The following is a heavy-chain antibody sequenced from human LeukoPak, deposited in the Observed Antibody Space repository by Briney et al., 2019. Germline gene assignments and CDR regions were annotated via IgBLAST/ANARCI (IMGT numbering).Heavy chain of an antibody. D-gene: IGHD3-16*01. CDR1: GGSISSRSYY. CDR3: ARFVGGFGGYYYYYMDV. CDR2: INHSGST. V-gene: IGHV4-39*07. Sequence: SETLSLTCTVSGGSISSRSYYWGWIRQPPGKGLEWIGEINHSGSTNYNPSLKSRVTISVDTSKNQFSLKLSSVTAADTAVYYCARFVGGFGGYYYYYMDVWGKGTTVTVSS. J-gene: IGHJ6*03.